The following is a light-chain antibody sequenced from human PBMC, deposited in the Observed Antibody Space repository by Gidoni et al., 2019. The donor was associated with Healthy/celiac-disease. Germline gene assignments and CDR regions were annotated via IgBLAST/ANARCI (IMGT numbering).Light chain of an antibody. CDR1: QSISSW. J-gene: IGKJ2*01. CDR2: TAS. Sequence: DIQITQSPSTLSASVGDRVTITCRASQSISSWLAWYQQKPGKAPKLLIYTASSLESGVPSRFSGSGSGTEFTLTISSLQPDDFATYYCQQYNSYPLTFGQGTKLEIK. V-gene: IGKV1-5*03. CDR3: QQYNSYPLT.